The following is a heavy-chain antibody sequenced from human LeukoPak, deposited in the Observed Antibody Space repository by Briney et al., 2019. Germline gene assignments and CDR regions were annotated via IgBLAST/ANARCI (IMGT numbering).Heavy chain of an antibody. CDR2: ISGSGGST. J-gene: IGHJ4*02. V-gene: IGHV3-23*01. D-gene: IGHD6-19*01. CDR1: GFTFSTYA. CDR3: AKETYSSGWSQIDY. Sequence: GGSLRLSCAASGFTFSTYAMNWVRQAPGKGLEWVSAISGSGGSTYYADSVKGRLTISRDNSKNTLYLQMNSLRAEDTAVYYCAKETYSSGWSQIDYWGQGTLVTVSS.